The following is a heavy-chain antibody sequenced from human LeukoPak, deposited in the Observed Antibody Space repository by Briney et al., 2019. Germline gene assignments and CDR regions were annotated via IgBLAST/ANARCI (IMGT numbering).Heavy chain of an antibody. CDR1: GGSFSGYY. D-gene: IGHD3-22*01. J-gene: IGHJ4*02. CDR3: ARDLYYYDSSGYYATDY. Sequence: SSETLSLTCAVYGGSFSGYYWGWIRQPPGKGLEWIGSIYYSGSTYYNPSLKSRVTISVDTSKNQFSLKLSSVTAADTAVYYCARDLYYYDSSGYYATDYWGQGTLVTVSS. V-gene: IGHV4-34*01. CDR2: IYYSGST.